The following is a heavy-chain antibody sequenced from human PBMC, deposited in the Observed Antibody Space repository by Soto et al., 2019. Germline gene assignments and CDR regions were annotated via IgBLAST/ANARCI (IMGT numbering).Heavy chain of an antibody. D-gene: IGHD3-22*01. CDR1: VYTFTRYY. CDR3: ARAGYYDXSLWVPLDPRNWFDP. V-gene: IGHV1-46*01. Sequence: ASVKVSCKASVYTFTRYYMHWVRQAPGQGLEWMGIINPSGGSTSYAQKFQGRVTMTRDTSTSTVYMELSSLRSEDTAVYYCARAGYYDXSLWVPLDPRNWFDPWGQGTLVTVSS. J-gene: IGHJ5*02. CDR2: INPSGGST.